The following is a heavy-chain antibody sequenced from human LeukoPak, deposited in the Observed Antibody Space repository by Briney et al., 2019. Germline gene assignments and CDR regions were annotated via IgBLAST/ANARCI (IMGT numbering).Heavy chain of an antibody. J-gene: IGHJ4*02. V-gene: IGHV3-64D*09. CDR1: GFTFSASP. D-gene: IGHD3-10*01. Sequence: PGGSLRLSCSGSGFTFSASPMHWVRQAPGKRPEYVSAISANGGATYYLDSLRGRFTISRDNSKSMLYLQMSSLRTEDTAVYYCVKEKAYYDYWGQGTLVTVSS. CDR2: ISANGGAT. CDR3: VKEKAYYDY.